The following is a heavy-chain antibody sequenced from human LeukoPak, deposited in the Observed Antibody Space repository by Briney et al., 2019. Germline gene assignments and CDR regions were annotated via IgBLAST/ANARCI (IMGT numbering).Heavy chain of an antibody. V-gene: IGHV1-69*04. D-gene: IGHD1-26*01. J-gene: IGHJ4*02. CDR2: IIPILGIA. CDR3: ASPRPKRGSWHFDY. CDR1: GYTFTSYG. Sequence: ASVKVSCKASGYTFTSYGISWVRQAPGQGLEWMGRIIPILGIANYAQKFQGRVTITADKSTSTAYMELSSLRSGDTAVYYCASPRPKRGSWHFDYWGQGTLVTVSS.